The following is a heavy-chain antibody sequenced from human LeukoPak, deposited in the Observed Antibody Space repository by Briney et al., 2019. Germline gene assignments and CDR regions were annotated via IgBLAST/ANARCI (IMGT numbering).Heavy chain of an antibody. V-gene: IGHV3-53*01. CDR1: GFTVSSNY. J-gene: IGHJ4*02. CDR2: IYSGGST. D-gene: IGHD5-12*01. Sequence: GGSLRLSCAASGFTVSSNYMSWVRQAPGKGLEWVSVIYSGGSTYYADSVKGRFTISRDNSKNTLYLQMNSLRAEDTAVYYCVWGATIGRFDYWGQGTLVTASS. CDR3: VWGATIGRFDY.